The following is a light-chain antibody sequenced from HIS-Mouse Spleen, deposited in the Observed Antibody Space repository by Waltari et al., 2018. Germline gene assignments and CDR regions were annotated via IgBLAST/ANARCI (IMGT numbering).Light chain of an antibody. V-gene: IGLV2-23*01. CDR2: EGS. CDR1: SSDVGSYNL. J-gene: IGLJ3*02. CDR3: CSYAGSSTWV. Sequence: QSALTQPVSVSGSPGQSITISCTGTSSDVGSYNLVSWYQQHPGKAPKLMIYEGSKRPSGVSNRFSGSKSGNTASLTISGLQAEDDADYYCCSYAGSSTWVFGGGTKLTVL.